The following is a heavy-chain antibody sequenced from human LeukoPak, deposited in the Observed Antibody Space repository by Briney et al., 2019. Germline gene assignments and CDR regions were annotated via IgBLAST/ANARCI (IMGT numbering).Heavy chain of an antibody. Sequence: ASVKVSCTASGYTFTGYYMHWVRQAPGQGLEWMGWINPNSGGTNYAQKFQGWVTMTRDTSISTAYMELSRLRSDDTAVYYCARDRWAVAGNFDYWGQGTLVTVSS. D-gene: IGHD6-19*01. CDR1: GYTFTGYY. V-gene: IGHV1-2*04. CDR3: ARDRWAVAGNFDY. J-gene: IGHJ4*02. CDR2: INPNSGGT.